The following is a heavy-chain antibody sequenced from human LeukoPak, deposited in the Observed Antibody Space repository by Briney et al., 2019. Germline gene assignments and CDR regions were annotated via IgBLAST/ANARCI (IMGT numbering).Heavy chain of an antibody. V-gene: IGHV4-4*09. CDR2: IYTSRST. Sequence: SETLSLTCTVSGGSISSYYWSWIRQPPGKGLEWIGYIYTSRSTNYNPSLKSRVTISVDTSKNQFSLKLSSVTAADTAVYYCARVPLSVTTYYYGMDVWGQGTTVTVSS. CDR1: GGSISSYY. CDR3: ARVPLSVTTYYYGMDV. J-gene: IGHJ6*02. D-gene: IGHD1-1*01.